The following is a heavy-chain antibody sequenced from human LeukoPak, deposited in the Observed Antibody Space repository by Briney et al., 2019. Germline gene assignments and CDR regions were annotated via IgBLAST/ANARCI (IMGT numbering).Heavy chain of an antibody. CDR3: ASADYGDHKLQNWFDP. D-gene: IGHD4-17*01. CDR2: IYYSGST. J-gene: IGHJ5*02. V-gene: IGHV4-59*01. CDR1: GGSISSYY. Sequence: SETLSLTCTVSGGSISSYYWSWIRQPPGKGLEWIGYIYYSGSTNYNPSLKSRVTISVDTSKNQFSLKLSSVTAADTAVYYCASADYGDHKLQNWFDPWGQGTLVTVSS.